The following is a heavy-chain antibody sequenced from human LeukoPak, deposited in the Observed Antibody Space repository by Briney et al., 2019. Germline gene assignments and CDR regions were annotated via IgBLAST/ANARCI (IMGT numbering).Heavy chain of an antibody. D-gene: IGHD3-10*01. CDR3: ARELEGTMVRGVIPLDY. CDR1: GFTLISYA. CDR2: ITGSGGRT. Sequence: PGGSLRLSCAASGFTLISYAMSWVRQAPGKGLEWVSTITGSGGRTYYADSVKGRFTISRDNAKNSLYLQMNSLRAEDTAVYYCARELEGTMVRGVIPLDYWGQGTLVTVSS. V-gene: IGHV3-23*01. J-gene: IGHJ4*02.